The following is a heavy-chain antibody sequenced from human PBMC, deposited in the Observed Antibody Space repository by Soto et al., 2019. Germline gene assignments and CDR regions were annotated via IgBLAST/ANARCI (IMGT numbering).Heavy chain of an antibody. J-gene: IGHJ5*02. V-gene: IGHV5-51*01. CDR3: ARQSIAARPVWFDP. CDR2: IYPGDSDT. Sequence: GESLKISSQGSGYSFTSYWIGWVRQMPGKGLEWMGIIYPGDSDTRYSPSFQGQVTISADKSISTAYLQWSSLKASDTAMYYCARQSIAARPVWFDPWGQGTLVTVSS. D-gene: IGHD6-6*01. CDR1: GYSFTSYW.